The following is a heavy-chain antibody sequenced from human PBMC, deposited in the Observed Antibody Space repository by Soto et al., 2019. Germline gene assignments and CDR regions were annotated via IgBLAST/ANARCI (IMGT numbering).Heavy chain of an antibody. CDR3: TIAVAGTRDGY. CDR2: IKSKTDGGTT. J-gene: IGHJ4*02. D-gene: IGHD6-19*01. CDR1: GFTFSNAW. V-gene: IGHV3-15*01. Sequence: EVQLVESGGGLVKPGGSLRLSCAASGFTFSNAWMSWVRQAPGKGLEWVGRIKSKTDGGTTDYAAPVKGRFTISRDDSKNTLYLQMNSLKTEDTAVYYCTIAVAGTRDGYWGQGTLVTVSS.